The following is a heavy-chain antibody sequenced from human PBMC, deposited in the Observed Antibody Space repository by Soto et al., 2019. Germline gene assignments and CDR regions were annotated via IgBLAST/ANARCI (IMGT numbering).Heavy chain of an antibody. CDR3: ARGGSYFDY. CDR2: ITGSGNTI. D-gene: IGHD1-26*01. J-gene: IGHJ4*02. CDR1: GFTFSSYE. V-gene: IGHV3-48*03. Sequence: EVQLVESGGGLVQPGGSLRLSCAASGFTFSSYEMNWVRQAPGKGLEWVSYITGSGNTIYYADSVKGRFTISRDNAKNSMYLQMHSLRAEDTAVYYCARGGSYFDYLGQGTLVTVSS.